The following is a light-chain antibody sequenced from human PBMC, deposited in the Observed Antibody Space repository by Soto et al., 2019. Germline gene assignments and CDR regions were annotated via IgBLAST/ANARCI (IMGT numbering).Light chain of an antibody. Sequence: DIQMTQSPSTLSASVGDRVTITCRASQSISSWLTWYQQKAGQAPKLIIYKASIVESGVPSRFSGSGSGTAFPLSVSSLRPGACANYYCQQYSCLATIGQGTRVEVK. CDR1: QSISSW. CDR3: QQYSCLAT. J-gene: IGKJ1*01. V-gene: IGKV1-5*03. CDR2: KAS.